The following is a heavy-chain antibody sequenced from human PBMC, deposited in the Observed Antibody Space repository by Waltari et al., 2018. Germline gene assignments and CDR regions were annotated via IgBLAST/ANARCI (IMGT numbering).Heavy chain of an antibody. D-gene: IGHD6-13*01. Sequence: QLQLQESGPGLVKPSETLSLTCTVSGGSISSSSSYWGWIRQPPGKGLEWIGSIDYSGSTYYNPSLKSRVTISVDTSKNQFSLKLSSVTAADTAVYYCARLTLGDYYYYGMDVWGQGTTVTVSS. V-gene: IGHV4-39*01. J-gene: IGHJ6*02. CDR3: ARLTLGDYYYYGMDV. CDR2: IDYSGST. CDR1: GGSISSSSSY.